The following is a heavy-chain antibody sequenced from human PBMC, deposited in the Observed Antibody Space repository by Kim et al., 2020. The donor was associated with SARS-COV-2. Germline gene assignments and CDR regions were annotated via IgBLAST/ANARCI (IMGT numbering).Heavy chain of an antibody. CDR2: ISSSSSYI. CDR1: GFTFSSYS. CDR3: ARDHIWSNPTYYYYGMDV. J-gene: IGHJ6*02. D-gene: IGHD3-3*02. V-gene: IGHV3-21*01. Sequence: GGSLRLSCAASGFTFSSYSMNWVRQAPGKGLEWVSSISSSSSYIYYADSVKGRFTISRDNAKNSLYLQMNSLRAEDTAVYYCARDHIWSNPTYYYYGMDVWGQGTTVTVSS.